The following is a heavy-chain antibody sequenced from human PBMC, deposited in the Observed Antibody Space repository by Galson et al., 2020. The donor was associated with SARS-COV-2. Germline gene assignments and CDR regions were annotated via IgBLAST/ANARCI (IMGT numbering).Heavy chain of an antibody. Sequence: GGSLRLSCEASGFNFNWKWMTWVRQAPGKGLEWVANVNEDGSEKYYVDSVKGRFTISRDNAKKSVYLQMNSLRGEDTGVYYCARADSSGFYPYYYIDLWGKGATVTVSS. CDR1: GFNFNWKW. CDR2: VNEDGSEK. CDR3: ARADSSGFYPYYYIDL. V-gene: IGHV3-7*01. D-gene: IGHD3-22*01. J-gene: IGHJ6*03.